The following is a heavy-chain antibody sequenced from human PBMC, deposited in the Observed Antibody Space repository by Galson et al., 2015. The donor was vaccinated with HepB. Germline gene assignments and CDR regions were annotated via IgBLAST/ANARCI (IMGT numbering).Heavy chain of an antibody. J-gene: IGHJ4*02. CDR3: VSSGGYNYWEDDFDY. CDR1: GFIFSNYA. D-gene: IGHD5-24*01. CDR2: ISGSIGST. Sequence: SLRLSRAASGFIFSNYAMSWVRQVPGKGLEWVSTISGSIGSTYYADSVKGRFTISRDNSQSTLYLHMNSLRVEDTAVYYCVSSGGYNYWEDDFDYWGQGTLVTVSS. V-gene: IGHV3-23*01.